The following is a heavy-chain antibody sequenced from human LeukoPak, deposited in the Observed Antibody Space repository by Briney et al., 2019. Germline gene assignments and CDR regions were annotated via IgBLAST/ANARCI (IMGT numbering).Heavy chain of an antibody. CDR1: GFTFSSYA. Sequence: GGSLRLSCAASGFTFSSYAMSWVRQAPGKGLEWVSAISGSGGSTYYADSVKGRFTISGDNSKNTLYLQMNSLRAEDTAVYYCAQRHGSGSYYSPDYWGQGTLVTVSS. CDR2: ISGSGGST. D-gene: IGHD3-10*01. CDR3: AQRHGSGSYYSPDY. V-gene: IGHV3-23*01. J-gene: IGHJ4*02.